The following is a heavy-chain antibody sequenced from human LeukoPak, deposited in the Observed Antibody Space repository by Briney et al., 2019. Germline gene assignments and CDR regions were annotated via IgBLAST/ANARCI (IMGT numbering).Heavy chain of an antibody. J-gene: IGHJ4*02. D-gene: IGHD6-19*01. CDR2: IGNRGDP. CDR1: GFTFSDYH. V-gene: IGHV3-13*05. CDR3: ARREVRVSGIDEFAY. Sequence: GGSLRLSCAASGFTFSDYHMHWPRHVIGKGLEGVSAIGNRGDPHYSGSLKGRFTISRENAERSLYSEKNSHRGEDTGVYYCARREVRVSGIDEFAYWGQGTLVTGPS.